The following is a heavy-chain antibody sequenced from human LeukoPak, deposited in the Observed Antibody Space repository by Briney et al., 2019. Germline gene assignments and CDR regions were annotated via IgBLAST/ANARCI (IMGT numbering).Heavy chain of an antibody. J-gene: IGHJ4*02. Sequence: PSETLSLTCTVSGGSFSSGGYYWSWIRLPPGQGLEWIGSIYYTGSTNYSPSLKSRISIPMDTSKNQFSLKLTSVTAADTAVYYCVRGSGGQQRLDYWGQGTLVTVSS. CDR2: IYYTGST. CDR1: GGSFSSGGYY. D-gene: IGHD6-13*01. V-gene: IGHV4-39*07. CDR3: VRGSGGQQRLDY.